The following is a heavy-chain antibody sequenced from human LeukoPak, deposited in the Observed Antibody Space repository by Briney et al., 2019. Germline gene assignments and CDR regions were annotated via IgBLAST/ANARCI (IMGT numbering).Heavy chain of an antibody. CDR1: GFTFSSYT. Sequence: GGSLRLSCAASGFTFSSYTMNWVRQAPGKGLKWVSSIDSSGRYIYYADSMKGRFTISRDNAENSLYLQMNSLRVGDTAVYYCARDLGYNYLMDVWGQGTTVTVSS. CDR2: IDSSGRYI. D-gene: IGHD5-18*01. J-gene: IGHJ6*02. V-gene: IGHV3-21*04. CDR3: ARDLGYNYLMDV.